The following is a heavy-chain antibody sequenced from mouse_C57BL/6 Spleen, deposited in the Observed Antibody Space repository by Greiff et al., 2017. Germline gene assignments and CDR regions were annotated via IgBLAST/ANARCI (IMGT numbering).Heavy chain of an antibody. CDR1: GFSLTSYG. D-gene: IGHD2-2*01. V-gene: IGHV2-5*01. CDR2: IWRGGST. Sequence: QVHVKQSGPGLVQPSQSLSITCTVSGFSLTSYGVHWVRQSPGKGLEWLGVIWRGGSTDYNAAFMSRLSITKDNSKSQVFFKMNSLQADDTAIYYCAKSGDYGYDGMDYWGQGTTLTVSS. J-gene: IGHJ2*01. CDR3: AKSGDYGYDGMDY.